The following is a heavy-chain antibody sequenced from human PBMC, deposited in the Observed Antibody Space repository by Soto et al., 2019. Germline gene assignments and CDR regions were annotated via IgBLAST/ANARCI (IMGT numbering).Heavy chain of an antibody. J-gene: IGHJ3*01. CDR3: ATWHEREHAYDV. V-gene: IGHV3-53*01. CDR1: GFTISGKKY. Sequence: SLRLSCAAFGFTISGKKYVAWVRQAPGKGLEWVSALYDLDGSFYAASVKGRFTTSSDSSKTTVYLQMNDLRPDDTAVYYCATWHEREHAYDVWGQGTTVTVSS. D-gene: IGHD1-1*01. CDR2: LYDLDGS.